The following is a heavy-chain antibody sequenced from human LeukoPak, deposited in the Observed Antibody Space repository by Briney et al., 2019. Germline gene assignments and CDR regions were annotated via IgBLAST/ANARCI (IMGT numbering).Heavy chain of an antibody. CDR2: ISYSGSTI. CDR3: ARGLYSGYDSSYPVGPDQ. CDR1: RLTFSDYY. Sequence: GGSLRLSCVASRLTFSDYYMSWIRQAPGKGLEWVSYISYSGSTIYYADSVKGRFTISRDNAKNSLYLQMNSLRAEDTAVYYCARGLYSGYDSSYPVGPDQWGQGTLVTVSS. J-gene: IGHJ4*02. D-gene: IGHD5-12*01. V-gene: IGHV3-11*04.